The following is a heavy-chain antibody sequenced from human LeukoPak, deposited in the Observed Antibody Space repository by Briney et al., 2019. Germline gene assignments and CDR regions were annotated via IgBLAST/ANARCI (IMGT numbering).Heavy chain of an antibody. Sequence: GGSLRLSCAASGFTFDDYGMSWVRQAPGKGLEWVSGINWNGGSTGYADSVKGRFTISRDNAKNSLYLQMNSLRAEDTAVYYCAREGITGTKEPAGAFDIWGQGTMVTVSS. CDR1: GFTFDDYG. D-gene: IGHD1-7*01. J-gene: IGHJ3*02. CDR2: INWNGGST. V-gene: IGHV3-20*04. CDR3: AREGITGTKEPAGAFDI.